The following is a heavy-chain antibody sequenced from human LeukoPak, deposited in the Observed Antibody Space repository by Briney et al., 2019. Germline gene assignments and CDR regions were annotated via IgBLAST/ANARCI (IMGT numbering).Heavy chain of an antibody. CDR2: ISGSGGKT. D-gene: IGHD2-15*01. J-gene: IGHJ6*02. CDR3: VRGYSFGPYGMDV. CDR1: GFTFSSNA. V-gene: IGHV3-23*01. Sequence: GGSLRLSCAASGFTFSSNAMSWVRQAPGKGLEWVSAISGSGGKTFYADSVKGRFTISRDNSKNTLYLQMSSLRAEDTAVYFCVRGYSFGPYGMDVWGQGTTVTVSS.